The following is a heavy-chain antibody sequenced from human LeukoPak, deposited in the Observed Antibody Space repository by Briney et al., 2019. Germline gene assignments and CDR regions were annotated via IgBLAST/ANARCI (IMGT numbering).Heavy chain of an antibody. D-gene: IGHD3-16*01. CDR3: AREGGLGRQFDP. J-gene: IGHJ5*02. CDR1: GITFSSFW. CDR2: ISTDGSII. Sequence: GGSLRLSCAASGITFSSFWMHWVRQVPGKGLVWVSRISTDGSIISYVESVKGRFTISRDNAKNTLYLQMNSLRVEDTAVYYCAREGGLGRQFDPWGQGTLVTVSS. V-gene: IGHV3-74*01.